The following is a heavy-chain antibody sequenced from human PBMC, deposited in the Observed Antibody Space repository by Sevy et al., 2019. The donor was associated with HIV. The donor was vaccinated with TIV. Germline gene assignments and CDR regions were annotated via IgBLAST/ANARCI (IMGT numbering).Heavy chain of an antibody. J-gene: IGHJ4*02. CDR2: IWYDGSNK. CDR1: GFTFSKYG. V-gene: IGHV3-33*01. Sequence: GGSLRLSCAASGFTFSKYGMHWVRQAPGKGLEWVALIWYDGSNKYYADSVKGRFTISRDNSKNTLYLQMNSLRAEDTAVYYCVRGADCGDSSGANCDYWGQGTLVTVSS. CDR3: VRGADCGDSSGANCDY. D-gene: IGHD3-22*01.